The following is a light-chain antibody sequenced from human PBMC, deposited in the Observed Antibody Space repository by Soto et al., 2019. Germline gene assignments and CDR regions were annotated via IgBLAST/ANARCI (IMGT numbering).Light chain of an antibody. CDR2: TAS. CDR3: QQSYSVPLT. CDR1: QNINNY. J-gene: IGKJ4*01. V-gene: IGKV1-39*01. Sequence: DIQMTQSPSSLSAXVXXRVTITCRASQNINNYLNWYQQKSGEAPKLLIYTASSLQSGVPARVSGSGSGTEFILTISSLQPEDFATYYCQQSYSVPLTFGGGTKVDIK.